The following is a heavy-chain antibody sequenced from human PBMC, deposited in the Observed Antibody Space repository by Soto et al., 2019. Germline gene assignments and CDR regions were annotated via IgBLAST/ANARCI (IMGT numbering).Heavy chain of an antibody. Sequence: ASVKVSCKASGYTFTGYYMHWVRQAPGQGLEWMGWINPNSGNTGYAQKFQGRVTMTRNTSISTAYMELSSLRSEDTAVYYCVLVHGYYYMDVWGKGTTVTVSS. V-gene: IGHV1-8*02. D-gene: IGHD2-8*02. CDR2: INPNSGNT. CDR3: VLVHGYYYMDV. J-gene: IGHJ6*03. CDR1: GYTFTGYY.